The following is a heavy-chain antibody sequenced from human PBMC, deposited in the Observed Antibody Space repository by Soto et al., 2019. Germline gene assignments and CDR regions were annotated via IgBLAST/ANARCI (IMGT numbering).Heavy chain of an antibody. CDR1: GGSVSSGSYY. V-gene: IGHV4-61*01. CDR2: IYYSGST. J-gene: IGHJ4*02. CDR3: ARGPQQQLWDDY. Sequence: PSETLSLTCTVSGGSVSSGSYYWSWIRQPPGKGLEWIGYIYYSGSTNYNPSLKSRVTISVDTSKNQFSLKLSSVTAADTAVYYCARGPQQQLWDDYWGQGTLVTVSS. D-gene: IGHD6-13*01.